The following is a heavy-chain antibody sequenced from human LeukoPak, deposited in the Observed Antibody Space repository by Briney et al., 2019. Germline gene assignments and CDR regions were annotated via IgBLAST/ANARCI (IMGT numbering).Heavy chain of an antibody. V-gene: IGHV4-59*01. Sequence: SETLSLTCTVSGGSISSYYWSWIRQPPGKGLEWIGYIYYSGSTNYNPSLKSRVTISVDTSKNQFSLKLSSVTAADTAVCYCARGTTPGDYWGQGTLVTVSS. CDR1: GGSISSYY. D-gene: IGHD2/OR15-2a*01. CDR3: ARGTTPGDY. CDR2: IYYSGST. J-gene: IGHJ4*02.